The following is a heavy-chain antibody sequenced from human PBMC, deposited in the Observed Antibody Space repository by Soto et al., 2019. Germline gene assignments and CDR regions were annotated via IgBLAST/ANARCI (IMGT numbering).Heavy chain of an antibody. Sequence: ASVKVSCKASGYTFTGYYLHWVRQAPGQGLEWMGWVNPISGDTNYAQKFQGRVIMTRDRSITTVHMELSRLRSDDTAVYYCAREEGFRITMDRGRWFDPWGQGTLVTVPQ. CDR2: VNPISGDT. D-gene: IGHD3-10*01. J-gene: IGHJ5*02. CDR3: AREEGFRITMDRGRWFDP. CDR1: GYTFTGYY. V-gene: IGHV1-2*02.